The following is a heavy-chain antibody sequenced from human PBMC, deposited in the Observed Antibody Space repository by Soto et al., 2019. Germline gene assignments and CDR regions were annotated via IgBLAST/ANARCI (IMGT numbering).Heavy chain of an antibody. V-gene: IGHV1-24*01. J-gene: IGHJ6*03. CDR3: ATGGYFDKVPHYYYYMDV. Sequence: ASVKVSWKVSGYTLAELSMHWVRQVPGKGLEWMGGFDPEDGETIYAQKFQGRVTMTEDTSTDTAYMELSSLRSEDTAVYYCATGGYFDKVPHYYYYMDVWGKGTTVTVSS. CDR2: FDPEDGET. CDR1: GYTLAELS. D-gene: IGHD6-25*01.